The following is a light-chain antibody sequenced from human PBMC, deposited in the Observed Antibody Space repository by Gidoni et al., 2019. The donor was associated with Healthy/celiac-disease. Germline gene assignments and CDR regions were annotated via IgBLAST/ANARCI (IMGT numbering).Light chain of an antibody. CDR3: QQRSNWPPGLT. CDR2: DAS. Sequence: EIALTQSPATLSLSPGERATLSCRASQSVSSYLAWYQQKPGQAPRLLIYDASNGATGIPARFSGSGSGTDFALTISSLRPEDFAVYYCQQRSNWPPGLTFGGGTKVEIK. CDR1: QSVSSY. J-gene: IGKJ4*01. V-gene: IGKV3-11*01.